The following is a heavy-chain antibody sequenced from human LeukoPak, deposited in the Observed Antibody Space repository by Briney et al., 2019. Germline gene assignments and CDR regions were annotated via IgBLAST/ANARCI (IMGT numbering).Heavy chain of an antibody. Sequence: GGSLRLSCAASGFTFSSYAMSWVRQAPGKGLDWVSAISGSGGSTYYADSVKGRFTISRDNSKNTLYLQMNSLRAEDTAVYYCAKDRPLWFGELGGFFFDYWGQGTLVTVSS. D-gene: IGHD3-10*01. J-gene: IGHJ4*02. CDR2: ISGSGGST. CDR3: AKDRPLWFGELGGFFFDY. CDR1: GFTFSSYA. V-gene: IGHV3-23*01.